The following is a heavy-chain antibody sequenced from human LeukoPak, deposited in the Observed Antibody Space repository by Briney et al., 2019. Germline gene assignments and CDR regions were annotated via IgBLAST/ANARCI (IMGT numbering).Heavy chain of an antibody. CDR2: INYSGST. CDR1: GGSISSSSNF. J-gene: IGHJ4*02. V-gene: IGHV4-39*01. D-gene: IGHD1-14*01. CDR3: ARLTVYNNNLAFDY. Sequence: PSETLSLTCTVSGGSISSSSNFWGWIRQPPGRGLEWIGTINYSGSTYYNPSLKSRVTKSVDTSKNPFSLKLSSVTAADTAVYYCARLTVYNNNLAFDYWRQGTLVTVSS.